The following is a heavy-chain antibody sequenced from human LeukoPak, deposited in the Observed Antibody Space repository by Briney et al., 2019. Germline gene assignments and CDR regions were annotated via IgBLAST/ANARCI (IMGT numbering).Heavy chain of an antibody. J-gene: IGHJ4*02. Sequence: GGSLRLSCAASGFTFSSYWMSWVRQAPGKGLEWVANIKQDGSEKYYVDSVKGRFTISRDNAKNSLYLQMNSLRAEDTAVYYCASGGLAYYFDYWGQGTLVTVSS. CDR1: GFTFSSYW. V-gene: IGHV3-7*01. D-gene: IGHD2-15*01. CDR2: IKQDGSEK. CDR3: ASGGLAYYFDY.